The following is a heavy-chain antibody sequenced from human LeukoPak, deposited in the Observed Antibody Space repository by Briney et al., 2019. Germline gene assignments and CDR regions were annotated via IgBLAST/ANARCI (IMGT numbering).Heavy chain of an antibody. CDR1: GYTFTGYY. V-gene: IGHV1-2*02. D-gene: IGHD6-13*01. Sequence: GASVTVSCKASGYTFTGYYMHWVRQAPGQGLEWMGWINPNSGGTNYAQKFQGRVTMTRDTSISTAYMELSRLRSDDTGVYYCARSLYSSNWYRELEYWGQGTLVTVSS. CDR3: ARSLYSSNWYRELEY. J-gene: IGHJ4*02. CDR2: INPNSGGT.